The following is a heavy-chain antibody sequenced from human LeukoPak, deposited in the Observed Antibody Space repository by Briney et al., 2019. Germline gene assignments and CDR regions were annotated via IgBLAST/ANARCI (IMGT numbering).Heavy chain of an antibody. D-gene: IGHD6-13*01. J-gene: IGHJ4*02. V-gene: IGHV4-4*09. CDR3: ARQPLYSSSWYDY. CDR1: GGSISSYY. CDR2: IYTSGST. Sequence: SETLSLTCTVSGGSISSYYWSWIRQPPGKGLEWIGYIYTSGSTNYNPSLKSRVTISVDTSKNQSSLKLSSVTAADTAVYYCARQPLYSSSWYDYWGQGTLVTVSS.